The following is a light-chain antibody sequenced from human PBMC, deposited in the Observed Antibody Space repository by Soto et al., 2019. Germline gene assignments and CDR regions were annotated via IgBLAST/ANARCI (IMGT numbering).Light chain of an antibody. CDR2: DVS. CDR3: NSYVGSDNYV. CDR1: TSDVGGYNY. Sequence: QSALTQPPSASGSPGQSVTISCTGTTSDVGGYNYVSWYQQYPGKAPKLIMYDVSKRPSGVPDRFTGSKSGNTASLTVSGLQAEDEADYYCNSYVGSDNYVFGTGTKGTVL. V-gene: IGLV2-8*01. J-gene: IGLJ1*01.